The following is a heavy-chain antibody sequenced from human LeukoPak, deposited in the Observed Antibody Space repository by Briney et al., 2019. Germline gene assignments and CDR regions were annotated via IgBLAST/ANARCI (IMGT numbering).Heavy chain of an antibody. J-gene: IGHJ4*02. Sequence: GGSLRLSCTASGFTFSSDWMSWVRQAPGKGLEWVANIKEAGTEKYYVDSVKARFTISRDNAKNSLYLQMNSLRAEDTAVYYCARVRSDYGSGSYPDYWGQGTLVTVSS. CDR3: ARVRSDYGSGSYPDY. CDR2: IKEAGTEK. D-gene: IGHD3-10*01. V-gene: IGHV3-7*01. CDR1: GFTFSSDW.